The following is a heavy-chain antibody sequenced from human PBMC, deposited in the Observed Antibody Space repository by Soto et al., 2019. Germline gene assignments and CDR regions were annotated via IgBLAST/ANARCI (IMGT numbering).Heavy chain of an antibody. V-gene: IGHV2-5*02. CDR3: AHRLYSSAWPWDSGVFDY. J-gene: IGHJ4*02. CDR2: IYWDDDK. D-gene: IGHD6-19*01. CDR1: GFSLSTGGVG. Sequence: QITLKESGPPLVKPTQTLTLTCTFSGFSLSTGGVGVGWIRQPPGKALEWLALIYWDDDKRYSPSLKSRLTITEDTSKNQVVLTMTNRDPVDTATYYCAHRLYSSAWPWDSGVFDYWGQGTLVTVSS.